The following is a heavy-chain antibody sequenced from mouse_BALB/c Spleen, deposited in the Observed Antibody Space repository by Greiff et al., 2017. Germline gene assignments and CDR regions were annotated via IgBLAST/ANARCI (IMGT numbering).Heavy chain of an antibody. Sequence: EVQVVESGGGLVQPGGSRKLSCAASGFTFSDYGMAWVRQAPGKGPEWVAYISNLAYSIYYADTVTGRFTISRENAKNTLYLEMSSLRSEDTAMYYCARGDGGDDWGQGTSVTVSS. D-gene: IGHD1-1*02. CDR1: GFTFSDYG. J-gene: IGHJ4*01. CDR3: ARGDGGDD. CDR2: ISNLAYSI. V-gene: IGHV5-15*02.